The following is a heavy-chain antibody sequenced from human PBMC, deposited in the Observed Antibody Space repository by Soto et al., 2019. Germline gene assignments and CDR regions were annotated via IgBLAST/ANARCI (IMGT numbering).Heavy chain of an antibody. D-gene: IGHD2-2*02. J-gene: IGHJ4*02. CDR3: AKGAFLGYCSSTSCYIPETNFDY. Sequence: PGGSLRLSCAASGFTFSSYAMSWVRQAPGKGLEWVSAISGSGGSTYYADSVKGRFTISRDNSKNTLYLQMNSLRAEDTAVYYCAKGAFLGYCSSTSCYIPETNFDYWGQGTLVTVSS. CDR1: GFTFSSYA. CDR2: ISGSGGST. V-gene: IGHV3-23*01.